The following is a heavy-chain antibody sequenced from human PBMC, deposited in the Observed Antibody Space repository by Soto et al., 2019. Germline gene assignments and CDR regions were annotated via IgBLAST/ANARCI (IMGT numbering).Heavy chain of an antibody. J-gene: IGHJ4*02. CDR3: ARESPPAEY. CDR1: GYTFTSYG. CDR2: ISDYNGNT. V-gene: IGHV1-18*01. Sequence: QVQLVQSGAEVKKPGATVKVSCKASGYTFTSYGISWVRQAPGQGLEWMGWISDYNGNTNYAQKLQRRVTMTTDTSTSAAYTELKSLRSDHTGVYYCARESPPAEYWGQGTLDTGSS.